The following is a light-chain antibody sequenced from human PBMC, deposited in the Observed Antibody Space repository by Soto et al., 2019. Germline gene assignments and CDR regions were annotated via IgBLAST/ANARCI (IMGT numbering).Light chain of an antibody. CDR1: QSVSSN. V-gene: IGKV3-15*01. CDR3: HQYNKWPRT. Sequence: EIVMTQSPATLSVSPGERATLSCRASQSVSSNLAWYQQKPGQAPRLLIYGASTRATGIPARFSGSGSGTEFTLTISSLQSGDFAVYYCHQYNKWPRTFGQGTRLEIK. J-gene: IGKJ5*01. CDR2: GAS.